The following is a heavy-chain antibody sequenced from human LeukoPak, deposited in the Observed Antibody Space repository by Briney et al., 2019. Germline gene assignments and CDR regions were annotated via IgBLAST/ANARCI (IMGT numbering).Heavy chain of an antibody. V-gene: IGHV3-23*01. CDR3: AKKEPPAVDAFDI. D-gene: IGHD1-14*01. J-gene: IGHJ3*02. CDR2: IRGSGGTT. Sequence: GGSLRLSCAASGFIFSRYAMSWVRQAPGKGLEWVSGIRGSGGTTSHADSVKGRFTISRDNSKNTLYLQMNSLRVEDTAVYYCAKKEPPAVDAFDIWGRGTMVIVSS. CDR1: GFIFSRYA.